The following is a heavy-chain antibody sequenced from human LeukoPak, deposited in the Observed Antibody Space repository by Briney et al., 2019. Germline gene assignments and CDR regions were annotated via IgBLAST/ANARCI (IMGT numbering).Heavy chain of an antibody. CDR2: IYYSGST. V-gene: IGHV4-59*01. D-gene: IGHD2-21*01. CDR1: GGSISSYY. CDR3: ARVAGIHIVVERRAFDI. J-gene: IGHJ3*02. Sequence: TPSETLSLTCTVSGGSISSYYWSWLRQPPGKGLEWIGYIYYSGSTNYNPSLKSRVTISVDTSKNQFSLKLSSVTAADTAVYYCARVAGIHIVVERRAFDIWGQGTMVTVSS.